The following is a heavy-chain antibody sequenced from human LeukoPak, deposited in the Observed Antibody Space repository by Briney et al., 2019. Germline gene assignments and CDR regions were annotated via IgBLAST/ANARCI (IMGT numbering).Heavy chain of an antibody. CDR3: ARGDHYYDSSGYYGSPDY. J-gene: IGHJ4*02. D-gene: IGHD3-22*01. Sequence: GGSLRLSCAASGFTFSSYWMHWVRQAPGKGLVWVSRINSDGSSTSYADSVKGRFTISRDNAKNTLYLRMNSLRAEDTAVYYCARGDHYYDSSGYYGSPDYWGQGTLVTVSS. CDR2: INSDGSST. V-gene: IGHV3-74*01. CDR1: GFTFSSYW.